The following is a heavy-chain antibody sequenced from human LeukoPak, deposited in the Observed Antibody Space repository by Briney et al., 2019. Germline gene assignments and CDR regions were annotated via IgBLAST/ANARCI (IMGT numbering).Heavy chain of an antibody. CDR1: GDSVSINSAA. CDR2: TYQRSKWYN. V-gene: IGHV6-1*01. CDR3: ARSPSPYSSGCYFDY. D-gene: IGHD6-19*01. Sequence: SQTLSLTCAISGDSVSINSAAWNWIRQSPSRGLEWLGRTYQRSKWYNDYAVSVKSRIPINPDISNNQFPLQLNSVPPEDTAVYYCARSPSPYSSGCYFDYWGQGTLVTVSS. J-gene: IGHJ4*02.